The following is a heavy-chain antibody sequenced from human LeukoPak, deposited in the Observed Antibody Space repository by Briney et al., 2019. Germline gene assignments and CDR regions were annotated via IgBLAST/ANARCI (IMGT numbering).Heavy chain of an antibody. D-gene: IGHD2-15*01. J-gene: IGHJ5*02. Sequence: GASVKVSCKASGYTFTSYDVNWVRQATGQGLEWMGWMNPNSGNTGYAQKFQGRVTITRDTSISTAYMELSSLRSEDTAVYYCARGTSAYCSGGNCYPYNCFDPWGQGTLVTVSS. CDR3: ARGTSAYCSGGNCYPYNCFDP. CDR2: MNPNSGNT. V-gene: IGHV1-8*03. CDR1: GYTFTSYD.